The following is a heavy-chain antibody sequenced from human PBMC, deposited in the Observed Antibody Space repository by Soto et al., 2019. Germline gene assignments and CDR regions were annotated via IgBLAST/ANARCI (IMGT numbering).Heavy chain of an antibody. J-gene: IGHJ4*02. Sequence: EVQLVESGGGLVQPGRSLRLSCAASGFNFEDYAMHWVRQAPGKGLEWVAGITWNSGRIGYADSVKGRFTISRNNAKNSLYLEMNSLRAEDTALYYCVEDYYYCSGSPYFDFWGQGTLVTVSS. CDR2: ITWNSGRI. CDR3: VEDYYYCSGSPYFDF. V-gene: IGHV3-9*01. D-gene: IGHD3-10*01. CDR1: GFNFEDYA.